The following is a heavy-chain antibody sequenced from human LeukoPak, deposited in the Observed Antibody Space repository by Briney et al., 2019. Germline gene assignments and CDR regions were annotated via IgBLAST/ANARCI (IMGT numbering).Heavy chain of an antibody. CDR2: INHSGST. V-gene: IGHV4-34*01. CDR3: AREASSSFDC. CDR1: GGSFSGYY. Sequence: SETLSLTCAVYGGSFSGYYWSWIRQPPGKGLEWIGEINHSGSTNYNPSLKSRVTISVDTSKNQFSLKLSSVTAADTAVYYCAREASSSFDCWGQGTLVTVSS. J-gene: IGHJ4*02.